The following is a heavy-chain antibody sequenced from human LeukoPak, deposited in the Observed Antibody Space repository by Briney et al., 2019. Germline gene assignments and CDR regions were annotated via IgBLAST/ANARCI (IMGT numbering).Heavy chain of an antibody. Sequence: ASVKVSCKASGYTFTCYYMHWVRQAPGQGLEWMGWINPNSGGTNYAQKFQGRVTMTRDTSISTAYMELSRLRSDDTAVYYCASEPKLRRPYYYYYMDVWGKGTTVTVSS. J-gene: IGHJ6*03. V-gene: IGHV1-2*02. CDR3: ASEPKLRRPYYYYYMDV. CDR1: GYTFTCYY. D-gene: IGHD5-24*01. CDR2: INPNSGGT.